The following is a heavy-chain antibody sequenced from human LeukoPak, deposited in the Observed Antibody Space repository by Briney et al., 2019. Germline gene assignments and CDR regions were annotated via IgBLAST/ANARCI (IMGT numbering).Heavy chain of an antibody. D-gene: IGHD1-26*01. J-gene: IGHJ6*03. CDR3: ARVKMGATVSDYYHYYLDV. V-gene: IGHV3-64*02. CDR1: GFTFNSYT. CDR2: IISHGGST. Sequence: PGGSLRLSCAASGFTFNSYTMHWVRQAPGKGLEYVSAIISHGGSTHYADSVKGRFTISRDNSWNTLYLQMDSLGAEDMAVYYCARVKMGATVSDYYHYYLDVWGKGTTVTVSS.